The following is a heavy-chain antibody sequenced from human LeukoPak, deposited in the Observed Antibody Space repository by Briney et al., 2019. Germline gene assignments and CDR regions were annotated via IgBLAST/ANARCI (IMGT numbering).Heavy chain of an antibody. CDR1: GFTFSNYW. CDR2: IKQDRSEE. Sequence: GGSLRLSCAASGFTFSNYWMSWVRQAPGKGPEWVANIKQDRSEEYYVDSVKGRFTISRDNAKNSLYLQMNSLRAEDTAVYYCARDRYDLWSGYYSSAFDIWGQGTMVTVSS. D-gene: IGHD3-3*01. V-gene: IGHV3-7*01. CDR3: ARDRYDLWSGYYSSAFDI. J-gene: IGHJ3*02.